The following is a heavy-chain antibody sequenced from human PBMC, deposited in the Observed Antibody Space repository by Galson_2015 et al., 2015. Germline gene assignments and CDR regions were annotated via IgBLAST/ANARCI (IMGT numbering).Heavy chain of an antibody. Sequence: SLRLSCAASGFTFDDYALHWVRQAPGKDLEWVSGISGNSGSVVYADSVKGRFTIYRDNAKISLYLQMNSLRPEDTSLYYCAKDMLGGDGYAFDIWGHGTMVAVSS. D-gene: IGHD2-21*02. CDR3: AKDMLGGDGYAFDI. CDR2: ISGNSGSV. CDR1: GFTFDDYA. V-gene: IGHV3-9*01. J-gene: IGHJ3*02.